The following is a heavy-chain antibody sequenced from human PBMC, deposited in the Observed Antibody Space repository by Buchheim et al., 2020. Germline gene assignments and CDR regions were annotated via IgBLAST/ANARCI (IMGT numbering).Heavy chain of an antibody. CDR3: VREENIVATMFDY. J-gene: IGHJ4*02. CDR1: GFTFSSYS. V-gene: IGHV3-21*01. D-gene: IGHD5-12*01. Sequence: EVQLVESGGGLVQPGGSLRLSCAASGFTFSSYSMNWVRQAPGKGLEWVSSISRSSTYINYADSVKGRFTISRDNAKNSLFLQMNSLRAEDTAVYYCVREENIVATMFDYWGQGTL. CDR2: ISRSSTYI.